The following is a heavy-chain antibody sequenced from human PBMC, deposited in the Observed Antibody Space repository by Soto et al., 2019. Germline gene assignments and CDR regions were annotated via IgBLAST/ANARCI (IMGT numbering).Heavy chain of an antibody. J-gene: IGHJ4*02. CDR3: ARGLDGSGSYYTDY. D-gene: IGHD3-10*01. CDR1: CYVFIGYG. CDR2: ISRHNGNT. Sequence: SVKVSCKASCYVFIGYGISWLRQAPGQGLEWMGWISRHNGNTNYAQKFQGRVTMTTDASTSTAYMELRSLRSDDTAVYYCARGLDGSGSYYTDYWGQGTLVTVSS. V-gene: IGHV1-18*01.